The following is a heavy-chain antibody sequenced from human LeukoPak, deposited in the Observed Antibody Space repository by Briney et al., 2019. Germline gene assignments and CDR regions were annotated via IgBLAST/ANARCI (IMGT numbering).Heavy chain of an antibody. V-gene: IGHV1-18*01. CDR2: ISAYNGNT. Sequence: ASVKVSCKASGYTFTSYGISWVRQAPGQGLEWMGWISAYNGNTNYAQKLQGRVTMTTDTSTSTAYMELRSLRSDDTAVYYCARGTVQPERRRYFDYWGQGTLVTVSS. CDR3: ARGTVQPERRRYFDY. J-gene: IGHJ4*02. D-gene: IGHD1-1*01. CDR1: GYTFTSYG.